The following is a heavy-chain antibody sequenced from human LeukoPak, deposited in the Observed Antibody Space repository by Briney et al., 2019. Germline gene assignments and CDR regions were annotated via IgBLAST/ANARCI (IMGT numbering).Heavy chain of an antibody. V-gene: IGHV3-21*04. Sequence: GGSLRLSCAASGFTFSSYSMNWVRQAPGKGLEWVSSISSSSSYIYYADSVKGRFTISRDNAKNSLYLQMNSLRAEDTAVYYCAKLGGDRDYFDYWGQGTLVTVSS. CDR3: AKLGGDRDYFDY. CDR2: ISSSSSYI. D-gene: IGHD2-21*02. CDR1: GFTFSSYS. J-gene: IGHJ4*02.